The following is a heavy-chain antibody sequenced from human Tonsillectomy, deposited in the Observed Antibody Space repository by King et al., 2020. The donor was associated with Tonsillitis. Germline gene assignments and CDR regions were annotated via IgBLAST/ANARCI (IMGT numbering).Heavy chain of an antibody. D-gene: IGHD1-1*01. J-gene: IGHJ4*02. CDR2: IKPDGNGK. CDR3: VGNWN. CDR1: GFAFSSYN. Sequence: VQLVESGGDLVQPGGSLRLSCTTSGFAFSSYNMHWVRQAPGKGLEWVATIKPDGNGKNYVGSVRGRFTISRDNAKNSVYLQMNSLRDEDTAVYYCVGNWNWGQGTMVTVSS. V-gene: IGHV3-7*01.